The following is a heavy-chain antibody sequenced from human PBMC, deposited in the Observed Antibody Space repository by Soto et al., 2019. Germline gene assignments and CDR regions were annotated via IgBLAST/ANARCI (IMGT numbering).Heavy chain of an antibody. Sequence: PGGSLRLSCAASGFTFSSYAMHWVRQAPGNGLEWVAVISYDGSNKYYADSVKGRFTISRDNSKNTLYLQMNSLRAEDTAVYYCARDGGYYGMDVWGQGTTVTVSS. D-gene: IGHD3-16*01. CDR1: GFTFSSYA. J-gene: IGHJ6*02. CDR3: ARDGGYYGMDV. V-gene: IGHV3-30-3*01. CDR2: ISYDGSNK.